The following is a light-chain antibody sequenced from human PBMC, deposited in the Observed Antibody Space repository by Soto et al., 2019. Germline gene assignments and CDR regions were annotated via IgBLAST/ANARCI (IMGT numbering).Light chain of an antibody. CDR2: SAF. V-gene: IGKV3-15*01. J-gene: IGKJ2*01. Sequence: EVVMTQSPVTLSVFPGERVTLSCRASQSVSSSLAWYQQKPGQAPRLLIYSAFTRASGTPARFSGSGSGTEFTLTISSLESEDFAVYYCQQYINGYTFGQGTKLEIK. CDR1: QSVSSS. CDR3: QQYINGYT.